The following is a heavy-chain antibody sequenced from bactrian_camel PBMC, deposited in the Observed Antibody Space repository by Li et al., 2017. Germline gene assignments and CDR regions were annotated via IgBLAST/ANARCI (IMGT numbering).Heavy chain of an antibody. CDR2: INSGGVST. J-gene: IGHJ4*01. Sequence: VQLVESGGGLVQPGGSLRLSCAASGFTFSSYVMSWVRQNPGKGLEWVSAINSGGVSTYYADSVKGRFTISRDNAKNTVFLEVTGLKAEDTAMYYCAAVTPGGRVCVATVPPFAKLRGQGTQVTVS. V-gene: IGHV3S40*01. CDR1: GFTFSSYV. CDR3: AAVTPGGRVCVATVPPFAKL. D-gene: IGHD4*01.